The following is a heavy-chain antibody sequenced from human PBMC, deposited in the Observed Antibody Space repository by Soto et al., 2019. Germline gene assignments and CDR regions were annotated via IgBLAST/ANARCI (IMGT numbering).Heavy chain of an antibody. CDR1: GFTFSDYY. Sequence: GGSLRLSCAASGFTFSDYYMSWIRQAPGKGLEWVSYISSSGSTIYYADSVKGRFTISRDNAKNSLYLQMNSLRAEDTAAYYCARDSEYCSSTSCSDWFDPWGQGTLVTVSS. V-gene: IGHV3-11*01. J-gene: IGHJ5*02. CDR3: ARDSEYCSSTSCSDWFDP. CDR2: ISSSGSTI. D-gene: IGHD2-2*01.